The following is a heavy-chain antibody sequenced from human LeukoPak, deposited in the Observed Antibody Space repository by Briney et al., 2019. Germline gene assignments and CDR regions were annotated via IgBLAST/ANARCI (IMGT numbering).Heavy chain of an antibody. CDR1: GGSISSGDYY. Sequence: PLQTLSLTCSVSGGSISSGDYYWSWIRQPPGKGLEWIGYIYYSGSTYYNPSLKSRVTISVDTSKNQFSLKLSSVTAADTAVYYCARGFLEWLPIDYWGQGALVTVSS. CDR2: IYYSGST. V-gene: IGHV4-30-4*08. J-gene: IGHJ4*02. D-gene: IGHD3-3*01. CDR3: ARGFLEWLPIDY.